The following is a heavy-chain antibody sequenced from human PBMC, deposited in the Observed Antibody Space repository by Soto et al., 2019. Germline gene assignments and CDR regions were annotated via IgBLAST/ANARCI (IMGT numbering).Heavy chain of an antibody. CDR3: ARAAISGIAVAHYYYYGMDV. V-gene: IGHV1-69*13. CDR2: IIPIFGTA. CDR1: GGTFSSYA. Sequence: SVKVSCKASGGTFSSYAISWVRQAPGQGLEWMGGIIPIFGTANYAQKFQGRVTITADESTSTAYMELSSLRSEDTAVYYCARAAISGIAVAHYYYYGMDVWGQGTTVTVSS. J-gene: IGHJ6*02. D-gene: IGHD6-19*01.